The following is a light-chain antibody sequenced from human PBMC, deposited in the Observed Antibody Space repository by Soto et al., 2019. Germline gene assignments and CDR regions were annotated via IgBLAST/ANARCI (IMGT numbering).Light chain of an antibody. J-gene: IGKJ4*01. V-gene: IGKV3-11*01. CDR2: DAS. CDR1: RSVSSY. CDR3: QQRINWPPA. Sequence: EIVLTQSPATLSLSPGERATLSCRASRSVSSYLAWYQQKPGQAPRLLIYDASNRATGIPARFSGSGSGTDFTLTISSLEPEEFAVYYCQQRINWPPAFGGGTKVEIK.